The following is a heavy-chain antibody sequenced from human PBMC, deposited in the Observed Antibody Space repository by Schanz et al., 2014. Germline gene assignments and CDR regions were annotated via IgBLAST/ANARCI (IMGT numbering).Heavy chain of an antibody. CDR2: LSGSGGST. CDR3: AKQIHYDILTGTRN. J-gene: IGHJ4*02. D-gene: IGHD3-9*01. V-gene: IGHV3-23*01. Sequence: EVQLLESGGGLVQPGGSLRLSCAASGFTFSSYAMSWVRQAPGKVLDWVSALSGSGGSTYYADSVKGRFTISRDNSKNTLYLQMNSLRAEDTAVYYCAKQIHYDILTGTRNWGQGTLVTVSS. CDR1: GFTFSSYA.